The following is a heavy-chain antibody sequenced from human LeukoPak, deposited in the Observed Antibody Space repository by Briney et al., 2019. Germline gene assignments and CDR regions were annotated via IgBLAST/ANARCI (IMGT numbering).Heavy chain of an antibody. CDR1: GFTFSSYG. CDR3: AKVMGATTEFDY. CDR2: IRYDGSNK. D-gene: IGHD1-26*01. Sequence: GGSLRLSCAASGFTFSSYGMHWVRQAPGKGLEWVAFIRYDGSNKYYADSVKGRFTISRDNSKNTLYLQMNSLRAEDTAVYYCAKVMGATTEFDYWGQGTLVTVSS. J-gene: IGHJ4*02. V-gene: IGHV3-30*02.